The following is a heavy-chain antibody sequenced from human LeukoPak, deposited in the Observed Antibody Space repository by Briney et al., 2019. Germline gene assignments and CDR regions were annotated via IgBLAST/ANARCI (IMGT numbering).Heavy chain of an antibody. CDR1: GYTLTDYY. J-gene: IGHJ4*02. CDR2: FNPNSGGT. Sequence: ASVKVSCKASGYTLTDYYVHWVRLAPGQGLEWMGWFNPNSGGTNYAQKFQGRVTMTRDTSISTAYMELSRLTSDDTGVYYCARGCAYFDYWGQGTLVTGSS. CDR3: ARGCAYFDY. V-gene: IGHV1-2*02.